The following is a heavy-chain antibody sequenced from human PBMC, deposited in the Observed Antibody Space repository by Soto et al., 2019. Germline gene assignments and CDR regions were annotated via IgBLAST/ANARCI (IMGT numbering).Heavy chain of an antibody. J-gene: IGHJ4*02. D-gene: IGHD6-19*01. Sequence: EVQLVESGGGWVQPGGSLRLSCAASGFTFSSYWMSWVRQAPGKGLEWVANIKQDGSEKYYVDSVKGRFTISRDNAKNSLYLQMNSLRAEDTAVYYCARDLAVAGTPSYFDYWGQGTLVTVSS. CDR2: IKQDGSEK. V-gene: IGHV3-7*05. CDR1: GFTFSSYW. CDR3: ARDLAVAGTPSYFDY.